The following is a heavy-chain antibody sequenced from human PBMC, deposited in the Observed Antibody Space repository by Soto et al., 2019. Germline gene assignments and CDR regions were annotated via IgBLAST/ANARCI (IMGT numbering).Heavy chain of an antibody. CDR1: GFTFSDYY. D-gene: IGHD5-12*01. V-gene: IGHV3-11*06. J-gene: IGHJ6*02. CDR3: ARTTVGYSGYAKPRGYYYYGMDV. CDR2: ISSSSSYT. Sequence: TGGSLRLSCAASGFTFSDYYMSWIRQAPGKGLEWVSYISSSSSYTNYADSVKGRFTISRDNAKNSLYLQMNSLRAEDTAVYYCARTTVGYSGYAKPRGYYYYGMDVWGQGTTVTVSS.